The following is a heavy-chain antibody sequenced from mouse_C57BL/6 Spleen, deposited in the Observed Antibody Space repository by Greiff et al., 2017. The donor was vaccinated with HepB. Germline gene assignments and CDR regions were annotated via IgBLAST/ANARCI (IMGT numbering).Heavy chain of an antibody. CDR1: GFTFSSYG. D-gene: IGHD2-2*01. Sequence: EVKLVESGGDLVKPGGSLKLSCAASGFTFSSYGMSWVRQTPDKRLEWVATISSGGSYTYYPDSVKGRFTISRDNAKNTLYLKMSSLKSEDTAMYYCARHGYDARAWFAYWGQGTLVTVSA. CDR3: ARHGYDARAWFAY. V-gene: IGHV5-6*01. J-gene: IGHJ3*01. CDR2: ISSGGSYT.